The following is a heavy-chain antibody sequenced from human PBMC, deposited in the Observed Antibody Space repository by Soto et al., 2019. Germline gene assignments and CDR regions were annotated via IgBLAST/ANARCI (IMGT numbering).Heavy chain of an antibody. Sequence: ASVKVSCKASGYTFTSYDINWVRQATGQGLEWMGWMNPNSGNTGYAQKFQGRVTMTRNTSISTAYMELSSLRSEDTAVYYCASPARNYDFWSGYSFDIWGQGTTVTV. V-gene: IGHV1-8*01. CDR3: ASPARNYDFWSGYSFDI. D-gene: IGHD3-3*01. CDR1: GYTFTSYD. J-gene: IGHJ3*02. CDR2: MNPNSGNT.